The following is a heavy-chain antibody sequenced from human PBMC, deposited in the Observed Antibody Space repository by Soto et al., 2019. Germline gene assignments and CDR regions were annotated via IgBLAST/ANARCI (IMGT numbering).Heavy chain of an antibody. CDR1: GFSFSSYS. J-gene: IGHJ3*02. Sequence: XVCMRLSCAASGFSFSSYSMNWVRQAPGKGLEWVSPISSSSGYIYYADSVKGRFTISRDNAKNSLYLQMNSLRAEDTAVYYCARERFDIWGQGTMVTVSS. CDR2: ISSSSGYI. V-gene: IGHV3-21*04. CDR3: ARERFDI.